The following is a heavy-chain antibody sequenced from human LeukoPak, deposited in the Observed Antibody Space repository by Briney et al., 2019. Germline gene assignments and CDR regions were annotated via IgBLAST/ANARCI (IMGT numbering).Heavy chain of an antibody. CDR3: ATPPGNDGVWGY. Sequence: SETLSLTCTVSGDSISSRSYYWGWIRQPPGKGLEWIGSIYYTGSTYYNPSLKSRVTISVDTSKNQFSLKLSSVTAADTAVYYCATPPGNDGVWGYWGQGTLVTVSS. CDR2: IYYTGST. D-gene: IGHD1-1*01. CDR1: GDSISSRSYY. J-gene: IGHJ4*02. V-gene: IGHV4-39*07.